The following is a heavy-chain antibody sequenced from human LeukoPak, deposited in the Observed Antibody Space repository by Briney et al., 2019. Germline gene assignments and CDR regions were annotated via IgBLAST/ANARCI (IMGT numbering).Heavy chain of an antibody. J-gene: IGHJ4*02. CDR2: ISWNSGSI. Sequence: QPGRSLRLSCAASGFTFDDYAMHWVRHAPGKGLEWVSGISWNSGSIGYADSVKGRFTISRDNAKNSLYLQMNSLRAEDTALYYCAKAYYVWGSQVYFDYWGQGTLVTVSS. CDR1: GFTFDDYA. D-gene: IGHD3-16*01. V-gene: IGHV3-9*01. CDR3: AKAYYVWGSQVYFDY.